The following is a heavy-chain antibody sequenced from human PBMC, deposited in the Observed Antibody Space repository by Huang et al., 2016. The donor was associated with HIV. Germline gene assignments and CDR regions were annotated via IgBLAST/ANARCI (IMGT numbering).Heavy chain of an antibody. CDR1: GFSLTTTGVG. V-gene: IGHV2-5*01. Sequence: QITLRESGPALVKPTQTLTLTCTFSGFSLTTTGVGVGWIRQPPGQALEWLAFISSNGDGRYSPSLSSRLTITKDTSKKQVVLTMTNMDPVDTATYYCAHSTDASAATFYFDFWGQGTLVAVSS. D-gene: IGHD6-25*01. CDR2: ISSNGDG. CDR3: AHSTDASAATFYFDF. J-gene: IGHJ4*02.